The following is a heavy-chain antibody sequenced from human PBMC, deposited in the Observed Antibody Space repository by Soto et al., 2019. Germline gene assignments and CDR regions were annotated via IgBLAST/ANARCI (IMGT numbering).Heavy chain of an antibody. CDR3: ARGPIAAARPRFDY. D-gene: IGHD6-6*01. CDR1: GFTVSSNY. J-gene: IGHJ4*02. CDR2: IYSGGST. Sequence: EVQLVESGGGLVQPGGSLRLSCAASGFTVSSNYMSWVRQAPGKGLEWVSVIYSGGSTYYADSVKGRFTISRHNSKNTLYLQMNSLRAEDTAVYYCARGPIAAARPRFDYWGQGTLVTVSS. V-gene: IGHV3-53*04.